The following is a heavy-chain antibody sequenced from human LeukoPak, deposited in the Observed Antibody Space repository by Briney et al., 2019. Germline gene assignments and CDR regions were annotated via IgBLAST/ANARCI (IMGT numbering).Heavy chain of an antibody. CDR1: GMSITSRHY. Sequence: AETLSLTCSVSGMSITSRHYWGWIRQPPGKGLEWIGSTSHSDSPYYNPSLESRVTTSLDTSRNQFSLKLTSVTAADTAVYYCARDFGETSLPNWFDPWGQGTLVTVSS. CDR3: ARDFGETSLPNWFDP. D-gene: IGHD3-16*01. J-gene: IGHJ5*02. V-gene: IGHV4-38-2*02. CDR2: TSHSDSP.